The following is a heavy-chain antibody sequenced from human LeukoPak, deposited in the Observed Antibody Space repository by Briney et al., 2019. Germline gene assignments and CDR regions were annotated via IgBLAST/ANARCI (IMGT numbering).Heavy chain of an antibody. CDR2: IYYSGST. Sequence: PSQTLSLTCTVSGGSISSGDYYWSWIRQPPGKGLEWIGYIYYSGSTYYNPSLKSRVTISVDTSKNQFSLKLSSVTAADTAVYYCARYWGPYDNSGAYFDYWGQGTLVTVSS. D-gene: IGHD3-22*01. J-gene: IGHJ4*02. V-gene: IGHV4-30-4*08. CDR1: GGSISSGDYY. CDR3: ARYWGPYDNSGAYFDY.